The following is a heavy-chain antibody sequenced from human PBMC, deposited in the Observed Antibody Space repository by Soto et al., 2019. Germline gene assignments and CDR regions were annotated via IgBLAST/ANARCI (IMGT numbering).Heavy chain of an antibody. V-gene: IGHV1-69*13. D-gene: IGHD2-21*01. CDR3: AREGENPLYYYYYGMDV. J-gene: IGHJ6*02. CDR1: GGTFSSYA. CDR2: IIPIFGTA. Sequence: RASVKVSCKASGGTFSSYAISWVLQAPGQGLEWMGGIIPIFGTANYAQKFQGRVTITADESTSTAYMELSSLRSEDTAVYYCAREGENPLYYYYYGMDVWGQGTTVTVSS.